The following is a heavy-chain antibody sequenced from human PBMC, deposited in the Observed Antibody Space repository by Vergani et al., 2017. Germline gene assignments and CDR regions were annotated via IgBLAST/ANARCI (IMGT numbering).Heavy chain of an antibody. CDR3: AKEGDYYGSWSYYNPLLYYGMDV. Sequence: DVQLAESGGGFFQPGGSLRLSCSASGFSFNSYWMHWVRQVPGKGLLWVSRIKSDGSITAYADSVKGRFTISRDNAQNTLYLQMNSLRAEDTAVYYCAKEGDYYGSWSYYNPLLYYGMDVWGQGTMVTVSS. CDR2: IKSDGSIT. J-gene: IGHJ6*02. D-gene: IGHD3-10*01. V-gene: IGHV3-74*03. CDR1: GFSFNSYW.